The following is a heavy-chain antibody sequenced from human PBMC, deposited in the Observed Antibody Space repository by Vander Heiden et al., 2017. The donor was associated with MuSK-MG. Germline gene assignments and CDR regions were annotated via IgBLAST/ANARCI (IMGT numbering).Heavy chain of an antibody. J-gene: IGHJ4*02. CDR3: AHIAWFDESANAY. V-gene: IGHV2-5*02. D-gene: IGHD3-10*01. CDR2: LSWDDVN. Sequence: QITLKDSGPTLVKPTQTLTVTCHFSGFSLNTRGVGVGWFRQLPGEALEWLALLSWDDVNRYSPSLKSRLTIAKDTSKTQVVPTMTNMDPVDTGTDYCAHIAWFDESANAYWGQGALVTVSS. CDR1: GFSLNTRGVG.